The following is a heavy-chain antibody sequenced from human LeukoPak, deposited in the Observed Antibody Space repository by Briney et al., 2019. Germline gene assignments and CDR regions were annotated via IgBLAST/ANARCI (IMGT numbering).Heavy chain of an antibody. CDR2: IYSGGST. V-gene: IGHV3-66*01. D-gene: IGHD3-9*01. Sequence: GGSLRLFCAASGFTVSSNYMSWVRQAPGKGLEWVSVIYSGGSTDYSDSVKGRFTISRDNSKNTLYLQMSSLRAEDTAVYYCARDRGKFDWLPFDNWGQGTLVTVSS. J-gene: IGHJ4*02. CDR1: GFTVSSNY. CDR3: ARDRGKFDWLPFDN.